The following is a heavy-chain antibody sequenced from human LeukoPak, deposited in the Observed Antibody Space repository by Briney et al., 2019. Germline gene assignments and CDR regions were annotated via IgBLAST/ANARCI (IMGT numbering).Heavy chain of an antibody. CDR1: GGSISSSSYY. J-gene: IGHJ4*02. D-gene: IGHD1-26*01. CDR2: IYYSGST. Sequence: SETLSLTCTVSGGSISSSSYYWGWIRQPPGKGLEWIGSIYYSGSTYYNPSLKSRVTISVDTSKNQFSLKLSSVTAADTAVYYCARDKGGELLFDYWGQGTLVTVSS. V-gene: IGHV4-39*07. CDR3: ARDKGGELLFDY.